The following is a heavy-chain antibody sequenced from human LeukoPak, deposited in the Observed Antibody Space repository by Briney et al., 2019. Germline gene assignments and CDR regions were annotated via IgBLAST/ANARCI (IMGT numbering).Heavy chain of an antibody. J-gene: IGHJ6*02. CDR2: IIPIFGTA. V-gene: IGHV1-69*13. D-gene: IGHD3-16*01. Sequence: SVKVSCRASGGTFISYAISWVRQAPGQGLEWMGGIIPIFGTANYAQKFQGRVTITADESTSTAYMELSILRSEDTAVYYCARASLYPYGMDVWGQGTTVTVSS. CDR1: GGTFISYA. CDR3: ARASLYPYGMDV.